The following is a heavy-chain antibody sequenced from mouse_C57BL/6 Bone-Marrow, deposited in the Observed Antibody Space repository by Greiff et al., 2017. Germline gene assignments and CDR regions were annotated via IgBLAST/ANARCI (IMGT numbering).Heavy chain of an antibody. V-gene: IGHV5-4*01. J-gene: IGHJ2*01. CDR1: GFTFSSYA. Sequence: DVKLVESGGGLVKPGGSLKLSCAASGFTFSSYAMSWVRQTPEKRLEWVATISDGGSYTYYPDNVKGRFTISRDNAKNNLYLQMSQLKSEDTALYYGVREGLITTPFDYGGQGTTLTVSS. CDR2: ISDGGSYT. CDR3: VREGLITTPFDY. D-gene: IGHD1-1*01.